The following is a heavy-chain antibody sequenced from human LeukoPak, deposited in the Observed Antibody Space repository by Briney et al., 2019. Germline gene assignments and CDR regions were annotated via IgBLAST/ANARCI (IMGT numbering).Heavy chain of an antibody. J-gene: IGHJ4*02. V-gene: IGHV3-23*01. CDR3: AKDWLSSGWYYFDY. CDR2: ISGSGGST. CDR1: GFTFSSYA. Sequence: PGGSLRLSCAASGFTFSSYAMSWVRQAAGKRLEWVSAISGSGGSTYYADSVKGRFTISRDNSKNTLYLQMNSLRAEDTAVYYCAKDWLSSGWYYFDYWGQGTLVTVSS. D-gene: IGHD6-19*01.